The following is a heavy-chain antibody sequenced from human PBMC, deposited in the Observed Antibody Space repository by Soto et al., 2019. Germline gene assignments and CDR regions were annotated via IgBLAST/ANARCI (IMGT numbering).Heavy chain of an antibody. J-gene: IGHJ4*02. V-gene: IGHV5-51*01. Sequence: EVQLVQSGAEVKKPGESLKISCKASGYSFPSYWIAWVRQMPGKGLEWMGIIHPADSDTRYSPSFQGQVTISADKSINTAYLQWSSVAASDTAMYYCARGGYSSAWTGDHWGQGTQVTVSS. D-gene: IGHD6-19*01. CDR1: GYSFPSYW. CDR2: IHPADSDT. CDR3: ARGGYSSAWTGDH.